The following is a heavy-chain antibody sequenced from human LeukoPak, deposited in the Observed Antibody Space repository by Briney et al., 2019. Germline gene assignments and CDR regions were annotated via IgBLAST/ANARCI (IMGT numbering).Heavy chain of an antibody. D-gene: IGHD6-19*01. V-gene: IGHV1-24*01. Sequence: GASLKVSCKVSGYTLTGLSMHWVRQAPGKGLEWMGGFDPEDGETIYAQKFQGRVTMTEDTSTDTAYMELSSLRSEDTAVYYCATARQWLLGLGYWGQGTLVTVSS. J-gene: IGHJ4*02. CDR3: ATARQWLLGLGY. CDR1: GYTLTGLS. CDR2: FDPEDGET.